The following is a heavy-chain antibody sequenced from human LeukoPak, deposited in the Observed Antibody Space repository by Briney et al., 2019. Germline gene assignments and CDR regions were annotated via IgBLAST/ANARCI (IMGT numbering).Heavy chain of an antibody. V-gene: IGHV4-34*01. D-gene: IGHD3-22*01. CDR2: INHSGST. J-gene: IGHJ4*02. Sequence: SETLSLTCAVYGGSFSRYYWSWIRQPPGKGLEWIGEINHSGSTNYNPSLKSRVTISVDTSKNQFSLNLSSVTAADTAVYYCARGSFTMIETYYFDYWGQGTLVTVSS. CDR1: GGSFSRYY. CDR3: ARGSFTMIETYYFDY.